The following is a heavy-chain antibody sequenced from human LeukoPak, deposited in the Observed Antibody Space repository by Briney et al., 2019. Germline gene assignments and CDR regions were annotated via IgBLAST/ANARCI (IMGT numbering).Heavy chain of an antibody. V-gene: IGHV3-49*03. CDR1: GFTFGDYA. CDR2: IRSKAYGETA. J-gene: IGHJ4*02. Sequence: GGSLRLSCTASGFTFGDYAMSWIRQAPGKGLEWVGFIRSKAYGETADYAASVKGRFTISRDDPKAIAYLQMNSLKTEDTAVYHCTRDRGAYNLYDYWGQGTLVTVSS. D-gene: IGHD1-1*01. CDR3: TRDRGAYNLYDY.